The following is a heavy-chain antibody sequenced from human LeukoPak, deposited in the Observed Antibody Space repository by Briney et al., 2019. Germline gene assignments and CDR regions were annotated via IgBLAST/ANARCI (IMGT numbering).Heavy chain of an antibody. Sequence: SETLSLTCTVSGGSISSGGYYWSWIRQHPGKGLEWIGYIYYSGSTYYNPSLKSRVTISVDTSKNQFSLKLSSVTAADTAVYYCARSYGDYARLDPWGQGTLVTVSS. CDR2: IYYSGST. CDR1: GGSISSGGYY. J-gene: IGHJ5*02. CDR3: ARSYGDYARLDP. V-gene: IGHV4-31*03. D-gene: IGHD4-17*01.